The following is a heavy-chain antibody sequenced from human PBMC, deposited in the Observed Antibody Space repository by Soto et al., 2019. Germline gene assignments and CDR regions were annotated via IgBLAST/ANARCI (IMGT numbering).Heavy chain of an antibody. V-gene: IGHV3-33*01. CDR3: AREGGGYSYGDFDY. Sequence: GGSLRLSCAASGFTFSSYGMHWVRQAPGKGLEWVAVIWYDGSNKYYADSVKGRFTISRDNSKNTLYLQMNSLRAEDTAVYYCAREGGGYSYGDFDYWGQGTLVTVSS. CDR1: GFTFSSYG. D-gene: IGHD5-18*01. CDR2: IWYDGSNK. J-gene: IGHJ4*02.